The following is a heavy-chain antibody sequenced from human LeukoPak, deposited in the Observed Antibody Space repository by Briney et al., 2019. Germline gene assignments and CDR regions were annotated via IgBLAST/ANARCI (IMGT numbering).Heavy chain of an antibody. CDR2: IYYSGNT. Sequence: SQTLSLTCTVSGASISNSGYYWNWIRQPPGKRLEWIGYIYYSGNTYYNPSLKSRLTIPIDTSKNQFSLKLSSVTAADTAVYYCARAYDSSGYYYYPFDNWGQGTLVTVSS. V-gene: IGHV4-31*03. CDR3: ARAYDSSGYYYYPFDN. J-gene: IGHJ4*02. CDR1: GASISNSGYY. D-gene: IGHD3-22*01.